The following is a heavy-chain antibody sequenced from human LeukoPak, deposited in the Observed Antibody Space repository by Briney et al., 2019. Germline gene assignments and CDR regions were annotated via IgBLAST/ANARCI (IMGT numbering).Heavy chain of an antibody. V-gene: IGHV3-30*04. J-gene: IGHJ6*02. CDR2: ISYDGSNK. Sequence: GGSLRLSCAASGFTFSSYAMQWVRQAPGKGLEWVADISYDGSNKYYADSVKGRFTISRDNSKNTLYLQMNSLRAEDTAVYYCARDKSVLLWFGPMDVWGQGTTVTVSS. D-gene: IGHD3-10*01. CDR3: ARDKSVLLWFGPMDV. CDR1: GFTFSSYA.